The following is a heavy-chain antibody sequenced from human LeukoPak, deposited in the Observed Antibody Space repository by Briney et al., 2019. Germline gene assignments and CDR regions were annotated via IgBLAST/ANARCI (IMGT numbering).Heavy chain of an antibody. J-gene: IGHJ4*02. CDR1: GFTFSSYW. D-gene: IGHD1-26*01. CDR3: ARSWVGATDVDY. Sequence: GGALRLSCAASGFTFSSYWMHWVRPAPGKGLVGVSRINSDGRSTSYADSVKGRFTISRDNAKNTLYLQMNSLRAEDTAVYYCARSWVGATDVDYWGQGTLVTVSS. CDR2: INSDGRST. V-gene: IGHV3-74*01.